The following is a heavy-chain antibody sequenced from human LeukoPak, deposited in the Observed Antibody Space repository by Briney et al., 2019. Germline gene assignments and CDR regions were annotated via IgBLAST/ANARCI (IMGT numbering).Heavy chain of an antibody. D-gene: IGHD2-2*02. CDR3: ARGHPVVPAAVPDY. Sequence: GASVKVSCKASGYTFTDYYKHWVRQAPGQGLEWMGWINPNSGGTNYAQKFQGRVTMTRDTSISTAYMELSRLRSDDTAVYYCARGHPVVPAAVPDYWGQGTLVTVSS. CDR2: INPNSGGT. V-gene: IGHV1-2*02. J-gene: IGHJ4*02. CDR1: GYTFTDYY.